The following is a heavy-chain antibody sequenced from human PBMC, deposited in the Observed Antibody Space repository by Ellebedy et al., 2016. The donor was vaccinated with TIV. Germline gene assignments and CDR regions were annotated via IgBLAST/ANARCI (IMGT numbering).Heavy chain of an antibody. CDR3: VRYERYELAGIDY. Sequence: GESLKISCKTSGYSFASYWIGWVRQMPGKGLEWMGLIFPGDAVTTYSPSFQGQVTISADQSISTAYLQWGSLKASDTAMYYCVRYERYELAGIDYWGQGTLVTVSS. V-gene: IGHV5-51*01. CDR1: GYSFASYW. D-gene: IGHD1-1*01. J-gene: IGHJ4*02. CDR2: IFPGDAVT.